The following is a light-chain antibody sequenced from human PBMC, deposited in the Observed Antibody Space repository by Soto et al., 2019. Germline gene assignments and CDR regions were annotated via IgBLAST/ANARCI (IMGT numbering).Light chain of an antibody. Sequence: DIVMTQSPDSLSVSLGERATINCQSSQSLLYRSNDKKYLAWYQQKPGQPPKLLIYWASSRESGVPDRFSGSGSETDFTLTISNLQAEDVAVYYCQQYNNWPSLTFGGGTKVDIK. CDR3: QQYNNWPSLT. CDR2: WAS. J-gene: IGKJ4*01. V-gene: IGKV4-1*01. CDR1: QSLLYRSNDKKY.